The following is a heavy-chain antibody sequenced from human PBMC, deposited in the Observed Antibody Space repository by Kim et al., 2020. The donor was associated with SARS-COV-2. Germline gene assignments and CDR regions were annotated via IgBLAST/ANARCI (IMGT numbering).Heavy chain of an antibody. CDR2: INPNSGGT. Sequence: ASVKVSCKASGYTFTGYYMHWVRQAPGQGLEWMGRINPNSGGTNYAQKFQGRVTMTRNTLISTAYMELSRLRSDDTAVYYCARETLCYYYYYGMDVWGQGTTVTVSS. V-gene: IGHV1-2*06. CDR3: ARETLCYYYYYGMDV. CDR1: GYTFTGYY. J-gene: IGHJ6*02.